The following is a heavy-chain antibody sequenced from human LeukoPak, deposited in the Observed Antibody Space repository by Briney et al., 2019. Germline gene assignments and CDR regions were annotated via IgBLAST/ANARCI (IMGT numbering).Heavy chain of an antibody. CDR1: VFTVSINY. V-gene: IGHV3-66*01. J-gene: IGHJ4*02. CDR3: ARGIGRFGEFDY. D-gene: IGHD3-10*01. CDR2: IYSGGST. Sequence: GGSLTLPCAASVFTVSINYMSWARRAPGKGLEWVSVIYSGGSTYYADSVKGRFTISRDNSKNTLYLQMNSLRAEDTAVYYCARGIGRFGEFDYWGQGTLVTVSS.